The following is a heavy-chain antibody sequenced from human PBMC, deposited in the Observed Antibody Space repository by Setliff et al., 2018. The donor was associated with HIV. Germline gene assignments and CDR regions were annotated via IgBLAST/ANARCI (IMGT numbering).Heavy chain of an antibody. CDR1: GGSISSYY. Sequence: SETLSLTCTVSGGSISSYYWSWIRQPPGEGLEWIGYIFYSGSTNYNPSLKSRVTISVDTSKNRFSLRLTSVTAADTAVYYSARTKADGYNGVFDSWGQGTLVTVSS. CDR3: ARTKADGYNGVFDS. V-gene: IGHV4-59*08. CDR2: IFYSGST. J-gene: IGHJ4*02. D-gene: IGHD5-12*01.